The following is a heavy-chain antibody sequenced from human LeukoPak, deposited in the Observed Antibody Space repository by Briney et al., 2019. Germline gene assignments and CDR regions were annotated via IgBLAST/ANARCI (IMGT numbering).Heavy chain of an antibody. V-gene: IGHV3-11*03. Sequence: GGSLRLSCVVSGIPFGDYYMNWIRQAPGKGLEWISYISSSSSYTDYADSVKGRFTIPRDNAKNSLYLQMDSLTVDDTAVYYCAAGTAADYWGQGTLVTVSS. CDR2: ISSSSSYT. D-gene: IGHD6-13*01. J-gene: IGHJ4*02. CDR1: GIPFGDYY. CDR3: AAGTAADY.